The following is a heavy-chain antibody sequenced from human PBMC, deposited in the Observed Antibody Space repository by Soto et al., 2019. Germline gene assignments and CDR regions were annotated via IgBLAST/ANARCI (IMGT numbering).Heavy chain of an antibody. CDR3: AKESAADFGGYCDH. Sequence: EVQVLESGGGLVQPGGSLRLSCTASGFTFSSYAMSWVRQAPGKGLEWVSGISYSGGNTYYADSVKGRFTISRDNSKNTLYLQMNSLGAEDPAVYYCAKESAADFGGYCDHWGQGTLVSVSS. CDR1: GFTFSSYA. J-gene: IGHJ4*02. V-gene: IGHV3-23*01. D-gene: IGHD4-17*01. CDR2: ISYSGGNT.